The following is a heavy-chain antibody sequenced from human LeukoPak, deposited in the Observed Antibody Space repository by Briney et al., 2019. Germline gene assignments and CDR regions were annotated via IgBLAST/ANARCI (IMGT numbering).Heavy chain of an antibody. CDR2: IYTSGST. Sequence: NPSETLSLTCTVSGGSISSYYWSWIRQPAWKGLEWIGRIYTSGSTYYNPSLKSRVTISVDTSKNQFSLKLSSVTAADTAVYYCARVFAYYDILTGYSPPGGFDYWGQGTLVTVSS. V-gene: IGHV4-4*07. D-gene: IGHD3-9*01. CDR1: GGSISSYY. J-gene: IGHJ4*02. CDR3: ARVFAYYDILTGYSPPGGFDY.